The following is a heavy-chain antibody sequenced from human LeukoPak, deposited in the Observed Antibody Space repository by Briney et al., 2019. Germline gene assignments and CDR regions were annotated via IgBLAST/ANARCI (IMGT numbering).Heavy chain of an antibody. V-gene: IGHV1-2*02. CDR2: INPNSGGT. D-gene: IGHD6-19*01. CDR1: GYTFTGYY. Sequence: ASVKVSCKASGYTFTGYYMHWVRQAPGQGLEWMGWINPNSGGTYYAQKFQGRVTMTRDTSISTAYMELSRLTSDDTAVYYCARDSGWHQPDYWGPGTLVTVSS. J-gene: IGHJ4*02. CDR3: ARDSGWHQPDY.